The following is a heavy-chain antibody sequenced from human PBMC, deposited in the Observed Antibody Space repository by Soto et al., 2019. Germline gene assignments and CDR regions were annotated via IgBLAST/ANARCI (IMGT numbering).Heavy chain of an antibody. CDR2: IYYSGST. V-gene: IGHV4-59*08. D-gene: IGHD2-21*01. J-gene: IGHJ5*02. CDR3: ARRTASVEGGFDP. Sequence: QVQLHLSGPGLVKTSETLSLTCTVSGGSMSSYYWSWIRQPPGEGLEWIGCIYYSGSTNYNPPLKTRVTISVDTSNKQLSLKSTSVTAADTALYYCARRTASVEGGFDPWGQGTLVSVSS. CDR1: GGSMSSYY.